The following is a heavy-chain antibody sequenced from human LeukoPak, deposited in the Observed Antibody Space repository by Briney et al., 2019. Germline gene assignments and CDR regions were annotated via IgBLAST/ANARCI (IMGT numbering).Heavy chain of an antibody. J-gene: IGHJ4*02. Sequence: PGRSLRLSCAASGFTFSSYGMHWGRQAPGKGLEWVAVIWYDGSNKYYADSVKGRFTISRDNSKNTLYLQMNSLRAEDTAVYYCARDRAYSSRLFDNWGQGTLVTVSS. CDR3: ARDRAYSSRLFDN. CDR1: GFTFSSYG. D-gene: IGHD6-13*01. CDR2: IWYDGSNK. V-gene: IGHV3-33*01.